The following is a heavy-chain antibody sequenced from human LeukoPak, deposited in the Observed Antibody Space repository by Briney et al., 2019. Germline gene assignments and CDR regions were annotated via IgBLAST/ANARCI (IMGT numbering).Heavy chain of an antibody. CDR3: AKAISGRGLLVDY. CDR2: ISGTGGST. Sequence: PGGSLRLSCATSGFTFSSYAMTWVRQAPGKGLEWVSAISGTGGSTYYADSGKGRFTISRDNSKNTLYLQMNSLRAEDTAVYYCAKAISGRGLLVDYWGQGTLVTVSS. D-gene: IGHD3-10*01. CDR1: GFTFSSYA. J-gene: IGHJ4*02. V-gene: IGHV3-23*01.